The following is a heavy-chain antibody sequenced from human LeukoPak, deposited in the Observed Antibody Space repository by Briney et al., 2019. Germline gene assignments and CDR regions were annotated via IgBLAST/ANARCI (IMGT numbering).Heavy chain of an antibody. V-gene: IGHV1-2*02. CDR2: INPNSGGT. CDR3: AREDSSGYDY. D-gene: IGHD3-22*01. J-gene: IGHJ4*02. Sequence: GASVKVFCKASGYTFTGYYMHWVRQAPGQGLEWMGWINPNSGGTNYAQNFQGRVTMTRDTSISTAYMEVSRLRSDDTAVYYCAREDSSGYDYWGQGTLVTVSS. CDR1: GYTFTGYY.